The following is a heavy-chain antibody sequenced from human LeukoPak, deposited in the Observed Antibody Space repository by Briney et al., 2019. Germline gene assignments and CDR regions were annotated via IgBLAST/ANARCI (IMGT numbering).Heavy chain of an antibody. CDR3: AREGPGAP. D-gene: IGHD3-10*01. V-gene: IGHV4-38-2*02. CDR1: GYSISSGYY. J-gene: IGHJ4*02. Sequence: SETLSLTCTVSGYSISSGYYWGWIRQPPGKGLEWIGSIHHSGNTYYNPSLKSRLTMTLDTSKNQFSLKLSSVTAADTAVYYCAREGPGAPWGQGTLVTVSS. CDR2: IHHSGNT.